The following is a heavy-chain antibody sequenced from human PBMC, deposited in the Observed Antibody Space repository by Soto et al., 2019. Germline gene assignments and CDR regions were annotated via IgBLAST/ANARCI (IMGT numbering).Heavy chain of an antibody. CDR1: GYTFTSYD. V-gene: IGHV1-8*01. J-gene: IGHJ2*01. D-gene: IGHD2-2*01. Sequence: QVQLVQSGAEVKKPGASVKVSCKASGYTFTSYDINWVRQATGQGLEWMGWMNPNSGNTGYAQKFQGGVTMTRNTYISTAYMELSSLRSADTAVYYCARGRPDIVVVPAAMSDWYFDLWGRGTLVTVSS. CDR3: ARGRPDIVVVPAAMSDWYFDL. CDR2: MNPNSGNT.